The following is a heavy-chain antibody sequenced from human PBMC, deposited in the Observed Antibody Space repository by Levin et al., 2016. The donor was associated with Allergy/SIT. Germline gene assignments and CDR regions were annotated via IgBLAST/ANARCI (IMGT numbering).Heavy chain of an antibody. J-gene: IGHJ5*02. V-gene: IGHV4-34*01. D-gene: IGHD3-10*01. CDR2: VSHGGET. CDR1: NESFNGYD. CDR3: ARAPEPAPRRGTFFDA. Sequence: SETLSLTCAIYNESFNGYDWHWIRQAPGKGLEWIGEVSHGGETNYNPSLKSRVTISGDTLKSQFSLRLTSVTAADTGVYYCARAPEPAPRRGTFFDAWGQGSRVTVSS.